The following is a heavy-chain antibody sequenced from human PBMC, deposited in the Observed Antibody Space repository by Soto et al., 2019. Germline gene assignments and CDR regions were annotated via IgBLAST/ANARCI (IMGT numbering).Heavy chain of an antibody. CDR1: GGSISSSSYY. CDR2: IYYSGST. J-gene: IGHJ4*02. D-gene: IGHD6-19*01. V-gene: IGHV4-39*01. CDR3: ARHDFAVAAIFDY. Sequence: QLQLQESGPGLVKPSETLSLTCTVSGGSISSSSYYWGWIRQPPGKGLEWIGSIYYSGSTYYNPSLTSRVTISVDTSKNQFSLKLSSVTAADTAVYYCARHDFAVAAIFDYWGQGTLVTVSS.